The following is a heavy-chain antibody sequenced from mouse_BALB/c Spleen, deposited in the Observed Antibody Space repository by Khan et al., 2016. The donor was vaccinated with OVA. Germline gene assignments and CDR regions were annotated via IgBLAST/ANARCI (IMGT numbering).Heavy chain of an antibody. Sequence: EVQLQESGPGLVKPSQSLSLTCTVTGYSITSDYAWNWIRQFPGNKLEWMGYISYSGSTSYNPSLKSRISITRDTSKNQFFLQLNSVTTEDTATYYCARGGITTEGYYVDDWGQGTTLTVSS. CDR3: ARGGITTEGYYVDD. J-gene: IGHJ2*01. CDR2: ISYSGST. CDR1: GYSITSDYA. D-gene: IGHD2-4*01. V-gene: IGHV3-2*02.